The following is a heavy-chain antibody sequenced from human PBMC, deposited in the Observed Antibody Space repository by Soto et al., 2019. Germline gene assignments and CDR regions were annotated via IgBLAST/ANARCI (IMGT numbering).Heavy chain of an antibody. J-gene: IGHJ5*02. Sequence: SETLSLTCTVSGGSISSGGYYWSWIRQPPGKGLEWIGEINHSGSTNYNPSLKSRVTISVDTSKNQFSLKLSSVTAADTAVYYCARGTQDIVGNNWFDPWGQGTLVTVSS. V-gene: IGHV4-39*07. CDR1: GGSISSGGYY. CDR2: INHSGST. CDR3: ARGTQDIVGNNWFDP. D-gene: IGHD2-15*01.